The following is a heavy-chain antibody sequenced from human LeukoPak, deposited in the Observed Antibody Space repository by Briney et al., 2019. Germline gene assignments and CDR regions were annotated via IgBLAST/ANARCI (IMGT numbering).Heavy chain of an antibody. CDR2: INHSGST. CDR1: GGSFSGYY. CDR3: ARERRYGRRFDP. D-gene: IGHD2-15*01. V-gene: IGHV4-34*01. J-gene: IGHJ5*02. Sequence: SETLSLTCAVYGGSFSGYYWSWIRQPPGEGLEWIGEINHSGSTNYNPSLKSRVTISVDTSKNQFSLKLSSVTAADTAVYYCARERRYGRRFDPWGQGTLVTVSS.